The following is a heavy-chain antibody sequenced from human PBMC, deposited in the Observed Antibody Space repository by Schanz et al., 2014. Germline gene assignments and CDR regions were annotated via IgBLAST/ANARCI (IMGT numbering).Heavy chain of an antibody. CDR3: ARGGFGEVSYFDY. CDR2: VSSRSDEI. CDR1: GFTFSSHW. J-gene: IGHJ4*02. Sequence: EVQLLESGGGLVQPGGSLRLSCAASGFTFSSHWMHWVRQDPGKGLEWVAAVSSRSDEIKYADSVRGRFTISRDNSKNTLYLQMNSLRPEDTAVYYCARGGFGEVSYFDYWGQGTLVTVSS. V-gene: IGHV3-66*02. D-gene: IGHD3-10*01.